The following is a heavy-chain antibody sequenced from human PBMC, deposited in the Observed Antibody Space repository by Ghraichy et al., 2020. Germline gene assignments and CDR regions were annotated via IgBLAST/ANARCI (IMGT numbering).Heavy chain of an antibody. V-gene: IGHV3-23*01. D-gene: IGHD6-13*01. J-gene: IGHJ4*02. CDR2: ISGSGGST. Sequence: GGSLRLSCAASGFTFSSYAMSWVRQAPGKGLEWVSAISGSGGSTYYADSVKGRFTISRDNSKNTLYLQMNSLRAEDTAVYYCAKDLRAAGTVRIYFDYWGQGTLVTVSS. CDR3: AKDLRAAGTVRIYFDY. CDR1: GFTFSSYA.